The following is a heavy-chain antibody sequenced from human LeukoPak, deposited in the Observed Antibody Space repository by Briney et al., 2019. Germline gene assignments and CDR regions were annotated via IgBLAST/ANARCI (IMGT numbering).Heavy chain of an antibody. J-gene: IGHJ3*02. CDR3: AKDSYYNGSGRSSAFDI. CDR2: IRYDGSNK. CDR1: GFTFSSYG. D-gene: IGHD3-10*01. V-gene: IGHV3-30*02. Sequence: GGSLRLSCAASGFTFSSYGMHWVRQAPSKGLEWVAFIRYDGSNKYYADSVKGRFTISRDNSKNTLYLQMNSLRAEDTAVYYCAKDSYYNGSGRSSAFDIWGQGTMVTVSS.